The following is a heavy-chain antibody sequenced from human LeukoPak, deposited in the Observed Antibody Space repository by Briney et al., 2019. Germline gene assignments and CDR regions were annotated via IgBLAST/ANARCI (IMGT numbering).Heavy chain of an antibody. CDR3: ARVLVVPGFDY. CDR1: GFTFSSYS. Sequence: GGSLRLSCAASGFTFSSYSMNWVRQAPGKGLEWVSVIYGGGSTYYADSVKGRFTISRDNSKNTLYLQMNSLRAEDTAVYYCARVLVVPGFDYWGQGTLVTVSS. V-gene: IGHV3-66*01. J-gene: IGHJ4*02. D-gene: IGHD2-8*01. CDR2: IYGGGST.